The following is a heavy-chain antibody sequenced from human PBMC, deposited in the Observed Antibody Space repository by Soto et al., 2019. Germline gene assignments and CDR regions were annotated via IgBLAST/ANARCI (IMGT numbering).Heavy chain of an antibody. J-gene: IGHJ4*02. CDR1: GGSISGYY. CDR3: ARHRGPAPVY. Sequence: QVQLQESAPGLVKPSETLSLTCTVSGGSISGYYWTWIRQPPGKRLEWVGTLFYGGTTDYNTSLKRRLTISLDTSKNHFSLKLRSVTAADTAVYYCARHRGPAPVYWGQGTLVTSSS. CDR2: LFYGGTT. D-gene: IGHD3-10*01. V-gene: IGHV4-39*01.